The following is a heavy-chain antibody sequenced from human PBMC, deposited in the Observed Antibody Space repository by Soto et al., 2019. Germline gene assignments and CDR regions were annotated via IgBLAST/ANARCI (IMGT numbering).Heavy chain of an antibody. D-gene: IGHD2-15*01. CDR3: ALIKGGIRNDCVLAAFDP. Sequence: VTLKESGPVLGKPTETLTLTCTVSGLSLNNGRLGVSWIRQPPGKALEWLAHIFSNDDKSYSTSLKSRLTISKDTSRRQVGLTMTNMDPVDSATYYFALIKGGIRNDCVLAAFDPWGQGTLVPVSS. CDR1: GLSLNNGRLG. CDR2: IFSNDDK. V-gene: IGHV2-26*01. J-gene: IGHJ5*02.